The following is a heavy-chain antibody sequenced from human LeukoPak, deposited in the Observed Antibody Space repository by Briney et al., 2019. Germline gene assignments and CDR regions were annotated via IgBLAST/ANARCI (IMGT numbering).Heavy chain of an antibody. Sequence: GASVKVSCKASGYTFTTYDITWVRQATGQGLEWMGWMNPNSGDTAYAQKFQGRVAMTRDTSISTAYMELSSLRSGDTAVYYCARGLGDYYDTSDYYYAVPAHWGQGTLVTVSS. D-gene: IGHD3-22*01. CDR2: MNPNSGDT. V-gene: IGHV1-8*01. J-gene: IGHJ4*02. CDR1: GYTFTTYD. CDR3: ARGLGDYYDTSDYYYAVPAH.